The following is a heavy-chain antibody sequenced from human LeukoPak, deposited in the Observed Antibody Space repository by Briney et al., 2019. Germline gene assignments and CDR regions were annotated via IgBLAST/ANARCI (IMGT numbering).Heavy chain of an antibody. CDR3: AKGEGSSWYVFDC. Sequence: GGSLRLCCAASGFTFSSYAMNWVRQAPGKGLEWVSVITGNGDTTYYADSVKGRFTISRDNSKNTMYLQMNSLRAEDTAVYYCAKGEGSSWYVFDCWGQGTLVTVSS. D-gene: IGHD6-13*01. V-gene: IGHV3-23*01. CDR2: ITGNGDTT. CDR1: GFTFSSYA. J-gene: IGHJ4*02.